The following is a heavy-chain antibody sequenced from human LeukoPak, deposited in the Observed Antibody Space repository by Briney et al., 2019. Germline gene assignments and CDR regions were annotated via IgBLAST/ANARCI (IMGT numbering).Heavy chain of an antibody. CDR1: GGTFSSYA. D-gene: IGHD6-19*01. V-gene: IGHV1-69*05. Sequence: ASVKVSCKASGGTFSSYAISWVRQAPGQGLEWMGRIIPIFGTANYAQKFQGRVTITTDESTSTAYMEPSSLRSEDTAVYYCARDLVAVTTDAFDIWGQGTMVTVSS. CDR3: ARDLVAVTTDAFDI. J-gene: IGHJ3*02. CDR2: IIPIFGTA.